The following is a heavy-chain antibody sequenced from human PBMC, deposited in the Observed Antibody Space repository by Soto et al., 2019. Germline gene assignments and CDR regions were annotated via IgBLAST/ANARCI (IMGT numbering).Heavy chain of an antibody. CDR1: GFSLSTSGVG. Sequence: SGPTLVNPTQTLTLTCTFPGFSLSTSGVGVGWIRQPPGKALEWLALMYWNDDKRYSPSLKSRLTITKDTSKNQVVLTMTNMDPVDTATYYCAHRKAYYDILTGYSPGAFDIWGQGTMVTVSS. J-gene: IGHJ3*02. D-gene: IGHD3-9*01. CDR3: AHRKAYYDILTGYSPGAFDI. CDR2: MYWNDDK. V-gene: IGHV2-5*01.